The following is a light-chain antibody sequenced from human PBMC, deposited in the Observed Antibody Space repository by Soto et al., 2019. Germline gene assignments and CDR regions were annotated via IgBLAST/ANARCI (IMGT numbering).Light chain of an antibody. CDR1: QSISSH. CDR3: QQSYSSPPT. Sequence: IQMTQSPSSLSASVEDRVIITCRASQSISSHLNGYQQKPGKAPKXRSVAASSLQRGVPSRVSGSRSGPDFTLTISSLQPEDFATYYCQQSYSSPPTFGQGTKVDIK. CDR2: AAS. J-gene: IGKJ1*01. V-gene: IGKV1-39*01.